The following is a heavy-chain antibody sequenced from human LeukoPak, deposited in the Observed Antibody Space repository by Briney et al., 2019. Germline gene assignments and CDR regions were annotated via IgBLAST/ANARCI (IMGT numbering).Heavy chain of an antibody. J-gene: IGHJ5*02. CDR1: GYTFTGYY. Sequence: ASVKVSCKASGYTFTGYYMHWVRQAPGQGLEWMGWINPNSGGTNYAQKLQGRVTMTRDTSISTAYMELSRLRSDDTAVYYCARDMGDCSSTSCYVGRPTVGVNWFDPWGQGTLVTVSS. CDR2: INPNSGGT. CDR3: ARDMGDCSSTSCYVGRPTVGVNWFDP. V-gene: IGHV1-2*02. D-gene: IGHD2-2*01.